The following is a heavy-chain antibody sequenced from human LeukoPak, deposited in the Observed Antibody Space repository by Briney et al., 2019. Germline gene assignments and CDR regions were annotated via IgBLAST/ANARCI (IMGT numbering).Heavy chain of an antibody. CDR2: FSGSGDNT. V-gene: IGHV3-23*01. CDR3: AKSVTSSSYSALHF. D-gene: IGHD6-6*01. CDR1: GFTFSNYA. J-gene: IGHJ4*02. Sequence: GGSLCLSCAASGFTFSNYALNWVRQAPGKGLEWVSGFSGSGDNTYYADSVKGRLAISRESTKNTLYLQMDTLRAEDTAIDYCAKSVTSSSYSALHFWGQGTLVTVSS.